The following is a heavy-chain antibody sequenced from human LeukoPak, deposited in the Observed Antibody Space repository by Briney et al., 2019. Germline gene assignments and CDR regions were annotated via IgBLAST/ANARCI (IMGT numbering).Heavy chain of an antibody. CDR2: ISGSGGST. Sequence: HPGGSLRLSCAASGFTFSSYAMSWVRQAPGKGLEWVSAISGSGGSTYYADSVKGRFTISRDNSKNTLYLQMNSLRAEDTAVYYCAKDKTYCSSTSCYVWAFDIWGQGTMVTVSS. V-gene: IGHV3-23*01. D-gene: IGHD2-2*01. CDR3: AKDKTYCSSTSCYVWAFDI. CDR1: GFTFSSYA. J-gene: IGHJ3*02.